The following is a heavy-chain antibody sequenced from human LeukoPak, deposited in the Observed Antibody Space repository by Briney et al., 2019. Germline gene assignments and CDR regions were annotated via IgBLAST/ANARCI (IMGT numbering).Heavy chain of an antibody. CDR2: ISWNSGSI. J-gene: IGHJ4*02. D-gene: IGHD2-15*01. Sequence: GGSLGLSCAASGFTFDDYAMHWVRQAPGKGLEWVSGISWNSGSIGYADSVKGRFTISRDNAKNSLYLQMNSLRAEDTALYYCAKDRYCSGGSCYWDAFDYWGQGTLVTVSS. V-gene: IGHV3-9*01. CDR3: AKDRYCSGGSCYWDAFDY. CDR1: GFTFDDYA.